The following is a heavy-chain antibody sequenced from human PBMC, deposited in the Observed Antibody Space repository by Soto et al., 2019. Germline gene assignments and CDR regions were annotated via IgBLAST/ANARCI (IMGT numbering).Heavy chain of an antibody. CDR3: ARVDIVVVPAAIGYYYYYGMDV. D-gene: IGHD2-2*02. V-gene: IGHV1-69*06. J-gene: IGHJ6*02. CDR2: IIPIFGTA. CDR1: GGTFSSYA. Sequence: SVKVSCKASGGTFSSYAISWVRQAPGQGLEWMGGIIPIFGTANYAQKFQGRVTITADKSTSTAYMELSSLRSEDTAVYYCARVDIVVVPAAIGYYYYYGMDVWGQGTTVTVSS.